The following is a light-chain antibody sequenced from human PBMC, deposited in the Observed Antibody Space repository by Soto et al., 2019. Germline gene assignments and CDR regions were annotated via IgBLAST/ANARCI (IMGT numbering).Light chain of an antibody. J-gene: IGKJ5*01. V-gene: IGKV1-27*01. Sequence: DIKMTQSPSSLSASVGDRVTITCRASQGIGNYLAWYQHKPGKVPKLLIYGASTLQSRVPSRFSGGGSGTEFTLTISGLQIEDLATYYCQVYTNRPPGFGQGTRLEIK. CDR1: QGIGNY. CDR3: QVYTNRPPG. CDR2: GAS.